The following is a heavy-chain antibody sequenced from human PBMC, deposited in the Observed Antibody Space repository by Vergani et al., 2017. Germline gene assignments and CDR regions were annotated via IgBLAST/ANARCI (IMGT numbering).Heavy chain of an antibody. CDR2: ISSSSSTI. CDR3: ARDSPRVTENYYYYYGMDV. CDR1: GFTFSSYS. J-gene: IGHJ6*02. V-gene: IGHV3-48*04. D-gene: IGHD3-10*01. Sequence: EVQLVESGGGLVQPGGSLRLSCAASGFTFSSYSMNWVRQAPGKGLEWVSYISSSSSTIYYADSVKGRFTISRDNAKNSLYLQMNSLRAEDTAVYYCARDSPRVTENYYYYYGMDVGGQGTTVTVSS.